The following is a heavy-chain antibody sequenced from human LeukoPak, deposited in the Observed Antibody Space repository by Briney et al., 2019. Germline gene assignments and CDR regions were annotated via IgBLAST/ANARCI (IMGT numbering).Heavy chain of an antibody. CDR1: GGTFNNYT. CDR3: ASVDRYSSWNNYFDY. Sequence: GASVKVSCKASGGTFNNYTINWVRQAPGQGLEWMGGIIPIFGTTNSAQKFQGRVTITADESTSTTYMELSSLRSEDTAVYYCASVDRYSSWNNYFDYWGQGTLVTVSS. V-gene: IGHV1-69*13. D-gene: IGHD6-19*01. CDR2: IIPIFGTT. J-gene: IGHJ4*02.